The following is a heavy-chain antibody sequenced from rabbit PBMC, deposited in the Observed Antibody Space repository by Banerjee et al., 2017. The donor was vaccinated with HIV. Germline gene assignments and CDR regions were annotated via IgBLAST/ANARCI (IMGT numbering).Heavy chain of an antibody. J-gene: IGHJ4*01. CDR1: GFSFSSGYD. V-gene: IGHV1S40*01. CDR3: ASSSGDYILYYFNL. D-gene: IGHD1-1*01. Sequence: QSLEESGGGLVKPGASLTLTCKASGFSFSSGYDMCWVRQAPGKGLEWIACIYADGSGSTYYASWAKGRFTISKTSSTTVTLQMTSLTAADTATYFCASSSGDYILYYFNLWGQGTLVTVS. CDR2: IYADGSGST.